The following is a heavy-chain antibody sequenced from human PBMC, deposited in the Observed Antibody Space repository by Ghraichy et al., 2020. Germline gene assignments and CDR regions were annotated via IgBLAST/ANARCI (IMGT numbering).Heavy chain of an antibody. D-gene: IGHD6-19*01. CDR1: GYTFTSYG. CDR3: ARVGGEYSSGWYNIDY. CDR2: ISAYNGNT. V-gene: IGHV1-18*01. J-gene: IGHJ4*02. Sequence: ASVKVSCKASGYTFTSYGISWVRQAPGQGLEWMGWISAYNGNTNYAQKLQGRVTMTTDTSTSTAYMELRSLRSDDTAVYYCARVGGEYSSGWYNIDYWGQGTLVTVSS.